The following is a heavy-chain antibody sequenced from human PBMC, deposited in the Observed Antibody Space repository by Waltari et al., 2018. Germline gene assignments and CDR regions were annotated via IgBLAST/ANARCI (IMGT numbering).Heavy chain of an antibody. V-gene: IGHV3-15*01. CDR2: IKSKTEGGTT. D-gene: IGHD3-22*01. CDR1: GFLFSNAW. Sequence: EVQLVESGGGLVKPGGSLRLSCAASGFLFSNAWMSWVRQAPGKGREWVGRIKSKTEGGTTDYSAPVKGRFTISRDDSKNTLYLQMNSLKTEDTAVYYCTTDQAGYGDSTLYYYDSSGYHNNDYWGQGTLVTVSS. CDR3: TTDQAGYGDSTLYYYDSSGYHNNDY. J-gene: IGHJ4*02.